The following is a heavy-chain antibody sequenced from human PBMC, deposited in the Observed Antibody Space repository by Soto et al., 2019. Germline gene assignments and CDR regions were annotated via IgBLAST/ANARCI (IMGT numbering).Heavy chain of an antibody. D-gene: IGHD1-1*01. V-gene: IGHV1-18*01. CDR3: ARGRYGDY. CDR1: GYTFTSYG. CDR2: ISAHNGNT. Sequence: QVHLVQSGAEVKKPGASVKVSCKASGYTFTSYGITWVRQAPGQGLEWMGWISAHNGNTDYAQKPQGRVIVTRDTSPSTAYMELSSLISDDTAVYYCARGRYGDYWGQGALVTLSP. J-gene: IGHJ4*02.